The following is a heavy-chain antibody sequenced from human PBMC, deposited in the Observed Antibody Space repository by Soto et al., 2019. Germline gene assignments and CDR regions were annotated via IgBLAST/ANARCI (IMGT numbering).Heavy chain of an antibody. Sequence: SETLSLTCTVSGGSISSGNYYWTCIRQPPGKGLEWIGNIYYSGTTYYNPSLKSRVTISIDTSKNQFSLKLSSVTAADTAVYYCVRHPGEGDERLFLWFDTWGQGTLVTVSS. V-gene: IGHV4-39*01. CDR2: IYYSGTT. CDR3: VRHPGEGDERLFLWFDT. CDR1: GGSISSGNYY. J-gene: IGHJ5*02.